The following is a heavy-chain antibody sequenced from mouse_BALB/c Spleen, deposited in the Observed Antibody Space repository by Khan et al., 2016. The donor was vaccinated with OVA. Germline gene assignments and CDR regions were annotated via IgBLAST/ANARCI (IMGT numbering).Heavy chain of an antibody. CDR3: AKDRGYYAVDY. CDR1: GFSLTSYG. J-gene: IGHJ4*01. Sequence: QVQLKQSGPGLVAPSQSLSITCTVSGFSLTSYGVSWVSQPPGKGLEWLGVIWGDGNTNFHSALRSRLSISKDNSKSQVFLKLNSLQTDDTATYYCAKDRGYYAVDYWGQGTSVTVSS. CDR2: IWGDGNT. V-gene: IGHV2-3*01.